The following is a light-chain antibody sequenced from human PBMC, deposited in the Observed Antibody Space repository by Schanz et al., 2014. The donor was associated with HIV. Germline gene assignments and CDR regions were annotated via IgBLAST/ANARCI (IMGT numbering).Light chain of an antibody. J-gene: IGKJ2*01. Sequence: ETVLTQSPGSLSLSPGDRATLSCRASQSLTTNYLAWYQQKLGQAPRLLIYGASSRATGIPDRFSGSGSGTDFTLTISRLEPEDFAVYYCQHYGGPYTFGQGTKLEIK. CDR2: GAS. CDR3: QHYGGPYT. CDR1: QSLTTNY. V-gene: IGKV3-20*01.